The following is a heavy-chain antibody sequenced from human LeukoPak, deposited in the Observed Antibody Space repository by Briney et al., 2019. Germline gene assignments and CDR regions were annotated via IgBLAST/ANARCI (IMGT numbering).Heavy chain of an antibody. Sequence: ASVKVSCKASGYTFTTYYMHWVRQAPGQGLEWMGVINPTDGSTSYAQRFQGRVTLTRDISTSTVYMELSSLRSEDTAVYYCAREPVDYYDNSGPPDYWGQGTLVTVSS. CDR3: AREPVDYYDNSGPPDY. J-gene: IGHJ4*02. CDR1: GYTFTTYY. CDR2: INPTDGST. D-gene: IGHD3-22*01. V-gene: IGHV1-46*01.